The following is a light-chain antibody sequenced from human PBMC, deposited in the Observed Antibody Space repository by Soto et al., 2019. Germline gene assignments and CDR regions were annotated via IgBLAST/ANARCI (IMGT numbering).Light chain of an antibody. CDR1: RRDVGGYNS. J-gene: IGLJ2*01. CDR3: SSYSGSSTLI. Sequence: QSVLTQPASVSGSPGQSITISCTGSRRDVGGYNSVSWFQEHPGKAPKLLIYDVSYRPSGVSNRFSGSKSASTASLTISGLQAEDEAIYYCSSYSGSSTLIFGGGTKLTVL. V-gene: IGLV2-14*01. CDR2: DVS.